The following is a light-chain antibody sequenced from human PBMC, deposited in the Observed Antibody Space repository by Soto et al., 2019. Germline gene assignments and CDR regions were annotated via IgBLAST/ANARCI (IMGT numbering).Light chain of an antibody. CDR1: SSNIGNNY. Sequence: QSVLTQPPSASGTPGQRVTISCSGSSSNIGNNYVYWYQHLPGTAPKLLIYSNNQRPSGAPDRFSASKSGSSASLAISGLRSEDEADYYCAAWDDSLNMVFGGGTKVTVL. V-gene: IGLV1-47*02. CDR3: AAWDDSLNMV. J-gene: IGLJ2*01. CDR2: SNN.